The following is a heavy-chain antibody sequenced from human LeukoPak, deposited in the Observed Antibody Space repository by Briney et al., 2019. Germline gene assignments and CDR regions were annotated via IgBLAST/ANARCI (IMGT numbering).Heavy chain of an antibody. D-gene: IGHD1-26*01. CDR2: ISYDGYNK. V-gene: IGHV3-30-3*01. Sequence: PGGSLRLSCAASGFTLSNYTIHWVRQAPGKGLEWVSVISYDGYNKYYADSVKGRFSISRDNSKNTLYLQMNSLRAEDTAVYYCARDQEGRWEPTYFDYWGQGTLVTVSS. J-gene: IGHJ4*02. CDR3: ARDQEGRWEPTYFDY. CDR1: GFTLSNYT.